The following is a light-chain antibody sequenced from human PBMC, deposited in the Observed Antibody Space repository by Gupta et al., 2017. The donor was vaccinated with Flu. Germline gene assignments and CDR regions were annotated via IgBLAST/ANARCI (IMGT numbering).Light chain of an antibody. V-gene: IGKV3-11*01. CDR2: DAS. CDR1: QSVLAY. Sequence: ATLCLSSGDRATLSCRASQSVLAYLAWYEQKPDQAPRLLIYDASTRDAGVPARFSGSGYGKEFSLSISSREQEDFAVYYCHQRSSCPPLTFGWGTKVEI. J-gene: IGKJ4*01. CDR3: HQRSSCPPLT.